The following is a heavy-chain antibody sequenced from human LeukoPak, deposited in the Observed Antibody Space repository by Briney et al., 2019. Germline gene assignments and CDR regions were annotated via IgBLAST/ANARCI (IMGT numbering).Heavy chain of an antibody. V-gene: IGHV3-23*01. CDR2: ISGGGGST. CDR1: GFIFSNYA. Sequence: GGSLRLSCAASGFIFSNYAMILVRQAPGKGLKWCSAISGGGGSTYYADSVKCRFTISRDNSKNTLYFQMNSLRAEETAVYYCASQTEYAGGWVDYWGPGTLVTVSS. J-gene: IGHJ4*02. CDR3: ASQTEYAGGWVDY. D-gene: IGHD6-19*01.